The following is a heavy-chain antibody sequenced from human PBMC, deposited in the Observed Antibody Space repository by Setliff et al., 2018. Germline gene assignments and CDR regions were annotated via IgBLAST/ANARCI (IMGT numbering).Heavy chain of an antibody. J-gene: IGHJ4*02. CDR3: ATEKFPGDWGDY. D-gene: IGHD2-21*01. CDR2: MNPNSGNT. V-gene: IGHV1-8*02. Sequence: GASVKVSCKASGYTFTSYDINWVRQATGQGLEWMGWMNPNSGNTGYAQKFQGRVTMTRNTSTRTAYMEVTSLRSDDTAVYYCATEKFPGDWGDYWGQGTLVTVSS. CDR1: GYTFTSYD.